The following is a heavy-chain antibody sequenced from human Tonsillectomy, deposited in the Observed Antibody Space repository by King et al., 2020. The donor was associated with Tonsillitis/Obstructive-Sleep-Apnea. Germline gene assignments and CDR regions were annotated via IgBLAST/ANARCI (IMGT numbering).Heavy chain of an antibody. J-gene: IGHJ5*02. CDR2: ISWNSGSI. D-gene: IGHD1-26*01. CDR3: AEGGAVGATTA. V-gene: IGHV3-9*01. Sequence: VQLVESGGGLVQPGRSLRLSCAASGFTFDNYAMHWVRQAPGKGLEWVSGISWNSGSIGYADSVKGRFTISRDNAKNSLYLQMNSLRAEDTALYYCAEGGAVGATTAWGQGTLVTVSS. CDR1: GFTFDNYA.